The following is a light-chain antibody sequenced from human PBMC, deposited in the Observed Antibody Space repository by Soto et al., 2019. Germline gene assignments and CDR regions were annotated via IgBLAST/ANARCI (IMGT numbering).Light chain of an antibody. Sequence: QSALTQPASVSVSPGQSITISCTGTSSDVGGYNYVSWYQQHPGKAPKLMIYDVSNRPSGGSNRFSGSKSGNTASLTISVLQAEDEDDDYCSSYTSSSTIGVFGGGTKLTVL. V-gene: IGLV2-14*01. CDR2: DVS. J-gene: IGLJ3*02. CDR1: SSDVGGYNY. CDR3: SSYTSSSTIGV.